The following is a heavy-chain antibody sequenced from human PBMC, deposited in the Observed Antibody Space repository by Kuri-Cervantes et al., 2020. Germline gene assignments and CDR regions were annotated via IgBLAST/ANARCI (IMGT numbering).Heavy chain of an antibody. V-gene: IGHV1-24*01. J-gene: IGHJ4*02. CDR2: FDPEDGET. CDR1: GYTFTSYD. CDR3: ATALRDYIWGSYRPFDY. D-gene: IGHD3-16*02. Sequence: ASVKVSCKASGYTFTSYDINWVRQAPGKGLEWMGGFDPEDGETIYAQKFQGRVTMTEDTSTDTAYMELSSLRSEDTAVYYCATALRDYIWGSYRPFDYWGQGTLVTVSS.